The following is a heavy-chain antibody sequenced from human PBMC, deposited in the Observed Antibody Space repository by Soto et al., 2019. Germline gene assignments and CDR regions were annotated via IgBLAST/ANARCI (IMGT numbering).Heavy chain of an antibody. Sequence: GGSLRLSCAASGFTVSGHYLHWVRQAPGRGLDWVSSIYSGGNTYSSDSVKGRFTVSRDNSKNTLYLQMNNLRPEDTAVYYCARALVEDPAHPRLDAFDLWGQGTMVTVSS. J-gene: IGHJ3*01. CDR1: GFTVSGHY. V-gene: IGHV3-53*01. CDR2: IYSGGNT. CDR3: ARALVEDPAHPRLDAFDL.